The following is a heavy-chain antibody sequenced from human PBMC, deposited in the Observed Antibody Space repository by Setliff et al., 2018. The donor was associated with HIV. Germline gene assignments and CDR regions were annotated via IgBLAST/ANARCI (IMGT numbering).Heavy chain of an antibody. Sequence: ASVKVSCKASGYTFTAYYIHWVRQAPGHELQLMGRIEPSSGGTNYIQKFQGRVTITRETSIYPVYMELTGLTSDDTAVYYCARQDHSSVNTGSLYAFDVWGQGTMVTVSS. CDR1: GYTFTAYY. CDR3: ARQDHSSVNTGSLYAFDV. J-gene: IGHJ3*01. CDR2: IEPSSGGT. D-gene: IGHD5-12*01. V-gene: IGHV1-2*06.